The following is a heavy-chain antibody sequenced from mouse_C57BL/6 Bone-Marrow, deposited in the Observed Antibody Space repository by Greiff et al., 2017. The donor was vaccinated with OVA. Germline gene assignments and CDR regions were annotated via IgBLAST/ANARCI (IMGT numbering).Heavy chain of an antibody. V-gene: IGHV14-2*01. CDR2: IDPEAGET. Sequence: VQLQQSGAELVKPGASVTLSCTASGFNIKDYYLHWLKQRTAQGLVWFGRIDPEAGETKYAPKFQGTASITPDTSSNTAYLQLSSLTTEDTAVYYCARTSEGEGNLGRVSMDYWGQGTSVTVSS. J-gene: IGHJ4*01. CDR3: ARTSEGEGNLGRVSMDY. CDR1: GFNIKDYY. D-gene: IGHD3-1*01.